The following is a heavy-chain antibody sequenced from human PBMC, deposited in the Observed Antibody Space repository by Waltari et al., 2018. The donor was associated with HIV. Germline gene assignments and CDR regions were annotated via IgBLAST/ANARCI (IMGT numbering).Heavy chain of an antibody. CDR1: GFTVDVSL. V-gene: IGHV3-9*01. D-gene: IGHD3-3*01. CDR3: AKGGSHLTIFEAWFDS. CDR2: ISWNSGIT. Sequence: EVQLVESGGGLVQPGRSLGLSCAASGFTVDVSLMPWDRESPGKGLEWVSGISWNSGITDYGDSVKGRFTISRDNAKNSLYLQMNSLTVEDTAFYYCAKGGSHLTIFEAWFDSWGQGTVVTVSS. J-gene: IGHJ5*01.